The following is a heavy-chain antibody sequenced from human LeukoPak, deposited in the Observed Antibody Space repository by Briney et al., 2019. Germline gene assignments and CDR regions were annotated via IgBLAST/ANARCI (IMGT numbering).Heavy chain of an antibody. Sequence: SQTLSLTCTVSGGSISSNSYYWSWIRQPAGKGLEWIGRISSSGSTNHNPSLKSRVTISVDTSKSQFSLKLSSVTAADTAVYYCARDSPKGPVTYYDILTGYVGYYYYYYMDVWGKGTTVTISS. CDR2: ISSSGST. CDR1: GGSISSNSYY. J-gene: IGHJ6*03. D-gene: IGHD3-9*01. V-gene: IGHV4-61*02. CDR3: ARDSPKGPVTYYDILTGYVGYYYYYYMDV.